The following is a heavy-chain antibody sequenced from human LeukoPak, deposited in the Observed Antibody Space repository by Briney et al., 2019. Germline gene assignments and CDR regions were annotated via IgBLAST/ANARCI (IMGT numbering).Heavy chain of an antibody. V-gene: IGHV3-30*02. J-gene: IGHJ4*02. CDR3: ARGYSYGTDY. D-gene: IGHD5-18*01. CDR1: GFTFSSNG. CDR2: IRYDGSNK. Sequence: GGSLRLSCAASGFTFSSNGMHWVRQAPGKGLEWVAFIRYDGSNKYYADSVKGRFTISRDNSKNTLYLQMNSLRAEDTAVYYCARGYSYGTDYWGQGTLVTVSS.